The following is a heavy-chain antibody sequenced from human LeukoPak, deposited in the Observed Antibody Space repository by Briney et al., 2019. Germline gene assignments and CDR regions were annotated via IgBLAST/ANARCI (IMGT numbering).Heavy chain of an antibody. D-gene: IGHD4-17*01. V-gene: IGHV3-23*01. CDR1: GFTFSSYA. Sequence: QPGGSQRLSCAASGFTFSSYAMSWVRQAPGKGLEWVSAISGSGGSTYHADSVKGRFTISGDNSKNTLYLQMNSLRAEDTAVYYCAKDRRSNGDWGQGTLVTVSS. CDR3: AKDRRSNGD. J-gene: IGHJ4*02. CDR2: ISGSGGST.